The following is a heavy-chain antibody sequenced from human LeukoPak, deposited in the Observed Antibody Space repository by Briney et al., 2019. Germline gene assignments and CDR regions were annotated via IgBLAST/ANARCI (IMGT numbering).Heavy chain of an antibody. CDR3: AKEGGYIGYDNFFDY. CDR2: ISYDGSNK. V-gene: IGHV3-30*18. J-gene: IGHJ4*02. D-gene: IGHD5-12*01. CDR1: GFTFSSFG. Sequence: GGSLRLSCAASGFTFSSFGMHWVRQAPGKGLEWVAVISYDGSNKYYADSVKGRFTISRDNSKNTLYLQMNSLRVEDTAVYYCAKEGGYIGYDNFFDYWGQGTLVTVSS.